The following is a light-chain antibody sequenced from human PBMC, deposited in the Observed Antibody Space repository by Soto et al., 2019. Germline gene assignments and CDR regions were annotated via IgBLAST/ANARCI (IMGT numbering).Light chain of an antibody. CDR1: QSVGSNY. Sequence: EIVLTQSPGTLSLSPGERATLSCRASQSVGSNYLAWYQQKPGQAPRLLIYGASSRATGIPDRFSGSGSGTDFTLTISRLEPDDFAVYYCQQYGSAPPTFGQGTKVEIK. V-gene: IGKV3-20*01. CDR3: QQYGSAPPT. J-gene: IGKJ1*01. CDR2: GAS.